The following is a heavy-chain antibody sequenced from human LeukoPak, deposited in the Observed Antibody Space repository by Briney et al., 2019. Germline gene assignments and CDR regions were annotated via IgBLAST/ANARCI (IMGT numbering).Heavy chain of an antibody. V-gene: IGHV3-11*04. J-gene: IGHJ6*04. CDR1: GFTFSDYY. Sequence: GGSLRLSCAASGFTFSDYYMSWIRQAPGKGLEWVSYISNSGNTIYYADSVKGRFTISRDNAKNSLYLQMNSLRAEDTAVCYCAELGITMIGGVWGKGTTVTISS. CDR3: AELGITMIGGV. D-gene: IGHD3-10*02. CDR2: ISNSGNTI.